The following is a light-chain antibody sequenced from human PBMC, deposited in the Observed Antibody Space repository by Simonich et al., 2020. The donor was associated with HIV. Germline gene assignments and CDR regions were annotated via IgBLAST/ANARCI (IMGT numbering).Light chain of an antibody. V-gene: IGKV4-1*01. CDR2: WAS. J-gene: IGKJ2*01. CDR3: QQYYVTPYT. CDR1: QSVLYSSNNTNY. Sequence: DIVMTQSPDSLAVSLGERATIDCKSSQSVLYSSNNTNYLAWYQQKPGQPPKLLIYWASTRQSGVPDRFSGSGSGTHFTLTISSLQAEDVAVYYCQQYYVTPYTFGQGTKLEIK.